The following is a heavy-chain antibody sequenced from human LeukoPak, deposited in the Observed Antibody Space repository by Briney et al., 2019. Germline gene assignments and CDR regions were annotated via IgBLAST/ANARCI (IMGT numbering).Heavy chain of an antibody. CDR3: ARHRGYYGSGVDY. CDR1: GGSISGYY. CDR2: IYYSGST. D-gene: IGHD3-10*01. Sequence: SETLSLTCTVSGGSISGYYWSWIRQPPGKGLEWIGYIYYSGSTNYNPSLKSRVTISVDTSKNQFSLKLSSVTAADTAVYYCARHRGYYGSGVDYWGQGTLVTVSS. J-gene: IGHJ4*02. V-gene: IGHV4-59*08.